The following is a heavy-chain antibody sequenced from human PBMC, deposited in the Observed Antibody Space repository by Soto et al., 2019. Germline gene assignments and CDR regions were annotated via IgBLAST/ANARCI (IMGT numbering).Heavy chain of an antibody. CDR1: GFTFNNYN. J-gene: IGHJ6*03. Sequence: GGSXRLSCAASGFTFNNYNMNWVRQAPGKGLEWVSSIGTSSSYIYYADSLKGRFTISRDNAENSLYLQLNSLRAEDTAVYYCSGVLSGTPNYYYMDVWGEGTAVTVSS. CDR2: IGTSSSYI. CDR3: SGVLSGTPNYYYMDV. D-gene: IGHD2-15*01. V-gene: IGHV3-21*01.